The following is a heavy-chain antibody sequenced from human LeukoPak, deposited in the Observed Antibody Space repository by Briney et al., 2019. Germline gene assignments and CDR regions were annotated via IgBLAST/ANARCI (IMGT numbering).Heavy chain of an antibody. D-gene: IGHD6-19*01. CDR2: ISGSGGST. CDR1: GFTFSSYA. V-gene: IGHV3-23*01. Sequence: GGSLRLSCAASGFTFSSYAMSWVRQAPGKGLEWVSAISGSGGSTYYADSVKGRFTISRDNSKNTLYLQMNSLRAEDTAVYYCAKDLSSGWYLENYFDYWGQGTLVTVSS. J-gene: IGHJ4*02. CDR3: AKDLSSGWYLENYFDY.